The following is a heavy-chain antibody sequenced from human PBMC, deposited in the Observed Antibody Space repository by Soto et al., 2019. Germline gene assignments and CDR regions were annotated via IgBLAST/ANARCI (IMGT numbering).Heavy chain of an antibody. V-gene: IGHV3-7*02. D-gene: IGHD2-8*02. CDR3: ARHGVWCFDF. CDR2: INPEGSAE. J-gene: IGHJ4*02. Sequence: EMQLVESGGALVQPGGSLRLSCAASGFTFSSSWMAWVRQAPGKGLEWVANINPEGSAEYYVDSVKGRFTISRDNAKNSLYLQMNSLRLEDRALYYCARHGVWCFDFWGQGTLVSISS. CDR1: GFTFSSSW.